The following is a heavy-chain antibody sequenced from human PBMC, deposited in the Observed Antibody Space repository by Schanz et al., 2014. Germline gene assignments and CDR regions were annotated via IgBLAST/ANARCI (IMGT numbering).Heavy chain of an antibody. CDR1: GGTFSSYA. J-gene: IGHJ3*02. CDR3: ARDIQYHYDTSGPVGAFDI. CDR2: IIPILGME. D-gene: IGHD3-22*01. V-gene: IGHV1-69*04. Sequence: QVQLVQSGAEVKKPGSSVKVSCKASGGTFSSYAFSWVRQAPGQGLEGMGKIIPILGMENYAQKFQGRVPITADISTRTAYMDLSSLRSDDTAVYYCARDIQYHYDTSGPVGAFDIWGQGTVVTVSS.